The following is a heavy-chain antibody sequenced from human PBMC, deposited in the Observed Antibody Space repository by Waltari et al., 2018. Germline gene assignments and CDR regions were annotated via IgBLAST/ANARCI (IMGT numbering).Heavy chain of an antibody. CDR3: ARSTSSTFDS. J-gene: IGHJ4*02. Sequence: VQLQQSGPGLVKPSQTLSLTCAISGDSVSSNRVVWHWIRQSPSRGLEWLGRTYYRSKWSYDYELSVKGRITISPDTSKNQFSLQLNSMTPEDTAVYYCARSTSSTFDSWGQGTLVTVSS. V-gene: IGHV6-1*01. CDR1: GDSVSSNRVV. CDR2: TYYRSKWSY. D-gene: IGHD2-2*01.